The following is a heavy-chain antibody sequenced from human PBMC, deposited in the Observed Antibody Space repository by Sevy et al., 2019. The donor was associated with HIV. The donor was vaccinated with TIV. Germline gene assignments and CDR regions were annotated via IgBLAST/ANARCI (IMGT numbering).Heavy chain of an antibody. V-gene: IGHV3-9*01. Sequence: GGSLRLSCAASGFTFDDYAMHWVRQAPGTGLEWVSGISWNSGSIGYADSVKGRFTISRDNAKNSLYLQMNSLRAEDTALYYCAKESSGDYFDYWGQGTLVTVSS. D-gene: IGHD6-6*01. CDR1: GFTFDDYA. CDR3: AKESSGDYFDY. J-gene: IGHJ4*02. CDR2: ISWNSGSI.